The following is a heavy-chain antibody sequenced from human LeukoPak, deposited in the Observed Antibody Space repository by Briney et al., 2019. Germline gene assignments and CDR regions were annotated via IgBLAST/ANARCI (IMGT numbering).Heavy chain of an antibody. J-gene: IGHJ3*02. CDR1: GGTFSSYA. D-gene: IGHD5-24*01. V-gene: IGHV1-69*06. CDR3: ARRRWHDGDAFDI. Sequence: SVKVSCKASGGTFSSYAISWVRQAPGQGLEWMGGIIPIFGTANYAQKFQGRVTITADKSTSTAYMELSSLRSEDTAVYYCARRRWHDGDAFDIWGQGTMVTVSP. CDR2: IIPIFGTA.